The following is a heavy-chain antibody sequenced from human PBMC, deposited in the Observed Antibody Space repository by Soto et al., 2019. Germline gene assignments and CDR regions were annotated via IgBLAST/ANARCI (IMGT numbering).Heavy chain of an antibody. Sequence: SETLTLTCSVSGEIVTRDENYWSWVRQPPGKGLEWIRYIYDSGVTNYTPALESRVTLSLDRPNNEVSLKLRSLTAADAAVYFCVGDVSYVYTGNVWGHGTLVTVSS. CDR1: GEIVTRDENY. D-gene: IGHD3-16*01. V-gene: IGHV4-30-4*08. CDR2: IYDSGVT. CDR3: VGDVSYVYTGNV. J-gene: IGHJ3*01.